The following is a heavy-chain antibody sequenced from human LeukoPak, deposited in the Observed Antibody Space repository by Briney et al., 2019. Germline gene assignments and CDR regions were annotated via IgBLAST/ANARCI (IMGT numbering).Heavy chain of an antibody. V-gene: IGHV1-2*02. D-gene: IGHD1-26*01. CDR1: GYTFTGFY. CDR3: ARGVEWEPYDY. J-gene: IGHJ4*02. CDR2: INPNSGGT. Sequence: ASVKVSCKASGYTFTGFYIHWVRQAPGQGLEWMGWINPNSGGTNYAQKFQGRVTMTRDTSISTAYMELSRLKSDDTAVYYCARGVEWEPYDYWGQGTLVTVSS.